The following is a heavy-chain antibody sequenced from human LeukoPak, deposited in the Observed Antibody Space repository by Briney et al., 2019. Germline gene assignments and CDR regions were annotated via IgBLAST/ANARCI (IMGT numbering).Heavy chain of an antibody. CDR2: INHSGST. CDR1: GGSFSGYY. J-gene: IGHJ5*02. Sequence: NSSETLSLTCAVYGGSFSGYYWSWIRQPPGKGLEWIGEINHSGSTNYNPSLKSRVTISVDTSKNQFSLKLSSVTAADTAVYYCARGPCRVTIFGVVICPRFDPWGQGTLVTVSS. V-gene: IGHV4-34*01. CDR3: ARGPCRVTIFGVVICPRFDP. D-gene: IGHD3-3*01.